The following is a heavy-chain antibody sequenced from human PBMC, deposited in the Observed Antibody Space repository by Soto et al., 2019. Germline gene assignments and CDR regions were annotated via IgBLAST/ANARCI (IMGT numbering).Heavy chain of an antibody. CDR1: GYTFTGYY. CDR3: AKDEHGYDILTGYYLKYYFDY. J-gene: IGHJ4*02. D-gene: IGHD3-9*01. Sequence: ASVKVSCKASGYTFTGYYMHWVRQAPGQGLEWMGWINPNSGGTNYAQKLQGWVTMTRDTSISTAYMELSSLRSDDTAVYYCAKDEHGYDILTGYYLKYYFDYWGQGTLVTVSS. CDR2: INPNSGGT. V-gene: IGHV1-2*04.